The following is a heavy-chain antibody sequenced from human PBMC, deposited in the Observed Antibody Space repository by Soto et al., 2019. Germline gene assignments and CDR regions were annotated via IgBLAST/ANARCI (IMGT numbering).Heavy chain of an antibody. V-gene: IGHV3-15*07. D-gene: IGHD6-13*01. CDR3: TTDKQQLVYYYYGMDV. CDR2: IKSKTDGGTT. CDR1: GFTFSNAW. J-gene: IGHJ6*02. Sequence: GGSLRLSCAASGFTFSNAWMNWVHQAPGKGLEWVGRIKSKTDGGTTDYAAPVKGRFTISRDDSKNTLYLQMNSLKTEDTSVYYCTTDKQQLVYYYYGMDVWGQGTTVTVSS.